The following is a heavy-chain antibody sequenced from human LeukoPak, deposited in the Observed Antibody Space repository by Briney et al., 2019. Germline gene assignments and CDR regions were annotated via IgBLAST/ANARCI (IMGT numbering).Heavy chain of an antibody. CDR1: GFTFSSYS. Sequence: GGSLRLSCAASGFTFSSYSMNWVRQAPGKGLEWVSRINSDGSSTSYADSVKGRFTISRDNAKNTLYLQMNSLRAEDTAVYYCARDHGDIDYWGQGTLVTVSS. J-gene: IGHJ4*02. V-gene: IGHV3-74*01. CDR2: INSDGSST. CDR3: ARDHGDIDY. D-gene: IGHD4-17*01.